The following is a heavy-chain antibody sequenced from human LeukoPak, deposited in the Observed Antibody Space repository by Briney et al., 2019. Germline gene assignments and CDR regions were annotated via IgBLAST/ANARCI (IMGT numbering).Heavy chain of an antibody. J-gene: IGHJ4*02. CDR1: GGTFSSYA. D-gene: IGHD3-22*01. CDR3: ASREYDNSNYYLYYFDY. V-gene: IGHV1-69*04. Sequence: SVKVSFKASGGTFSSYAISWVRQAPGQGLEWMGRINPILGITNYAQKFQGRVTITADKSTSTAYMELSSLRSEDTAVYYCASREYDNSNYYLYYFDYWGQGTLVTVSS. CDR2: INPILGIT.